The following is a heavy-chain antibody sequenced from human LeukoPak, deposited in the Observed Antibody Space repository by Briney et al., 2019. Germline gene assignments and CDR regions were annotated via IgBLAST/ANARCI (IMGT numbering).Heavy chain of an antibody. CDR1: GFTFSSYS. V-gene: IGHV3-23*01. Sequence: GGSLRLSCAASGFTFSSYSMNWVRQAPGKGLEWVSAISGSGGSTYYADSVKGRFTISRDNSKNTLYLQMNSLRAEDTAVYYCAKGGPGYYDSSGYYYPILYYFDYWGQGTLVTVSS. CDR3: AKGGPGYYDSSGYYYPILYYFDY. J-gene: IGHJ4*02. D-gene: IGHD3-22*01. CDR2: ISGSGGST.